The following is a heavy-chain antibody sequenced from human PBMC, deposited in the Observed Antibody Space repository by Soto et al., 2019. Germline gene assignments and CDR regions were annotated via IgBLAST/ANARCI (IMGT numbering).Heavy chain of an antibody. CDR1: VYTFSDYY. CDR2: SSPKSGGT. CDR3: KRYAFYYNSSGYHDGFDI. D-gene: IGHD3-22*01. J-gene: IGHJ3*02. V-gene: IGHV1-2*02. Sequence: GASVKVSCKASVYTFSDYYVHWVRQAPGQGLEWMGWSSPKSGGTNYAQKFQGRVTMTRDTSIFTAYMELSRLRSDDTAVYYCKRYAFYYNSSGYHDGFDIWGQGTLVTVSS.